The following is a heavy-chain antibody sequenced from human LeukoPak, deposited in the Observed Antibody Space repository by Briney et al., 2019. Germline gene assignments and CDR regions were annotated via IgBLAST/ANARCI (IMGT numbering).Heavy chain of an antibody. CDR2: IYFSGST. CDR1: GGSFSGYY. V-gene: IGHV4-31*11. J-gene: IGHJ4*02. Sequence: PSETLSLTCAVYGGSFSGYYWNWIRQHPGKGLEWIGYIYFSGSTYYSPSLKSRVTISVDTSNNQFSLKLSSVIAADSAVYYCARGGRTGDLDYWGQGTLVTVSS. CDR3: ARGGRTGDLDY. D-gene: IGHD7-27*01.